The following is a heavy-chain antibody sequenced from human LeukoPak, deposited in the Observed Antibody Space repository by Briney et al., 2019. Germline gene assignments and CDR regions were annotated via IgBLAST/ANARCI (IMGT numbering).Heavy chain of an antibody. J-gene: IGHJ4*02. CDR3: ARTIAAAGRDHFDY. V-gene: IGHV4-34*01. CDR1: GGSFSGYY. D-gene: IGHD6-13*01. CDR2: NNHSGST. Sequence: PSETLSLTCAVYGGSFSGYYWSWIRQPPGKGLEWIGENNHSGSTNYNPSLKSRVTISVDTSKNQFSLKLSSVTAADTAVYYCARTIAAAGRDHFDYWGQGTLVTVSS.